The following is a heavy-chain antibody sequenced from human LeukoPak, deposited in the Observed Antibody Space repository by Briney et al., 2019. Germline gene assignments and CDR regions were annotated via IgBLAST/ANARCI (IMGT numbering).Heavy chain of an antibody. CDR1: GGSISSYY. Sequence: SETLSLTCTVSGGSISSYYWSWIRQPAGKGLEWIGRIYTSGSTNYNPSLKSRVTMSVHTSKNQFFLKLSSVTAADTAVYCCARDRAADYGDYYFDYWGQGTLVTVSS. V-gene: IGHV4-4*07. CDR2: IYTSGST. CDR3: ARDRAADYGDYYFDY. D-gene: IGHD4-17*01. J-gene: IGHJ4*02.